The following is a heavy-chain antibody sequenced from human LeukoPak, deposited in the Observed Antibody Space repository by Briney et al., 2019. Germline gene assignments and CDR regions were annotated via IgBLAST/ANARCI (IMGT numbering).Heavy chain of an antibody. Sequence: GESLQISCKGSGYRFTNYHIGWVRQMPGKGLEWMGIIYPADSDTRYRPTFRGQVTISVDKSINTAYLQWSSLKASDTAMYYCTRLISRGSDYNYVDDWGQGTLITVSS. CDR1: GYRFTNYH. CDR3: TRLISRGSDYNYVDD. J-gene: IGHJ4*02. V-gene: IGHV5-51*01. CDR2: IYPADSDT. D-gene: IGHD4-17*01.